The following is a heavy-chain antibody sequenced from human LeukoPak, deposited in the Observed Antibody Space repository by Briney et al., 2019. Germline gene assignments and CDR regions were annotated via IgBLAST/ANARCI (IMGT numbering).Heavy chain of an antibody. Sequence: SETLSLTRAVYGGSFSGYYWSWIRQPPGKGLEWIGEINHSGSTNYNPSLKSRVTISVDTSKNQFSLKLSSVTAADTAVYYCAGSPDAFDIWGQGTMVTVSS. CDR1: GGSFSGYY. V-gene: IGHV4-34*01. CDR2: INHSGST. CDR3: AGSPDAFDI. D-gene: IGHD1-26*01. J-gene: IGHJ3*02.